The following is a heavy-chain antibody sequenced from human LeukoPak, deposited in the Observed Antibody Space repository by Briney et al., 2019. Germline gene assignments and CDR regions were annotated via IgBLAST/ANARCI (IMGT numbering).Heavy chain of an antibody. J-gene: IGHJ4*02. CDR1: GFTFSSYA. Sequence: PGGSLRLSCAASGFTFSSYAMHWVRRAPGKGLEWVAVISYDGSNKYYADSVRGRFTISRDNSKNTLYLQMSSLRADDTAVYYCAKGEADLDYWGQGTLVTVSS. D-gene: IGHD1-26*01. CDR2: ISYDGSNK. CDR3: AKGEADLDY. V-gene: IGHV3-30*04.